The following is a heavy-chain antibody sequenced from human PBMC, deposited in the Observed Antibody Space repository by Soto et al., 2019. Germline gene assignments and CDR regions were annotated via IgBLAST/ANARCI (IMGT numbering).Heavy chain of an antibody. D-gene: IGHD1-20*01. V-gene: IGHV3-23*01. CDR3: ATVHNTSRSFDY. CDR1: GFTFSIIA. J-gene: IGHJ4*02. Sequence: GGSLRLSCAASGFTFSIIAMSWVRQAPGKGLEWVSTTGGSGRTTYYADSVKGRFTVSRDNSKNTLDLHMSILRAEDTAVDFCATVHNTSRSFDYWGQGTLVTVSS. CDR2: TGGSGRTT.